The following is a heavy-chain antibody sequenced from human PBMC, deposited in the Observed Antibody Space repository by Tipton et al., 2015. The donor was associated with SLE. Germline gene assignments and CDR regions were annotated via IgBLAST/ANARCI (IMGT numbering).Heavy chain of an antibody. CDR3: ARVTTVTTDYYYGMDV. D-gene: IGHD4-17*01. Sequence: TLSLTCTVSGGSISSYYWSWIRQPAGKGLEWIGRIYTSGSTNYNPSLKSRVTMSVDTSKNQFSLKLSSVTAADTAVYYCARVTTVTTDYYYGMDVWGQGTTVTVSS. CDR2: IYTSGST. V-gene: IGHV4-4*07. J-gene: IGHJ6*02. CDR1: GGSISSYY.